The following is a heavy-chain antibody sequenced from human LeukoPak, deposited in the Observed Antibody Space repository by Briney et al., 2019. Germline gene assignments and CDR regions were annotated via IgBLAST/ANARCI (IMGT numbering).Heavy chain of an antibody. CDR3: ARTGSLGPDYFDY. J-gene: IGHJ4*02. CDR2: IYYSGST. D-gene: IGHD2-15*01. CDR1: GGSISSYY. Sequence: SETLSLTCTVSGGSISSYYWSWIRQPPGKGLEWIGYIYYSGSTNYNPSLKSRVTISVDKSKNQFSLKLSSVTAADTAVYYCARTGSLGPDYFDYWGQGTLVTVSS. V-gene: IGHV4-59*12.